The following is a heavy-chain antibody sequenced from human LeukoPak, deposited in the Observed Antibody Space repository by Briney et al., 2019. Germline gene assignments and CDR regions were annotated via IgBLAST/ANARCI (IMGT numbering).Heavy chain of an antibody. CDR3: ASRHYDILTGYPSLLFDF. D-gene: IGHD3-9*01. CDR2: INHNGST. V-gene: IGHV4-34*01. CDR1: GGSFSGYY. Sequence: PSETLSLTCAVYGGSFSGYYWSWIRQPPGKGLEWIREINHNGSTNYNPSLKSRVTISVDTSKNQFSLKLSSVTAADTAVYYCASRHYDILTGYPSLLFDFWGQGGLVTVSS. J-gene: IGHJ4*02.